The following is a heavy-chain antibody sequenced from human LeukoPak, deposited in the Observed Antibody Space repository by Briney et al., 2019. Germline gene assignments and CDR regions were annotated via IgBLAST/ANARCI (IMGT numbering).Heavy chain of an antibody. CDR3: ARDGIGTMIVVAMWRIFDY. D-gene: IGHD3-22*01. J-gene: IGHJ4*02. CDR2: IWYDGSNK. Sequence: QPGRSLRLSCAASGFTFSSYGMHWVRQAPGKGLEWVAVIWYDGSNKYYADSVKGRFTISRDNSKNTLYLQMNSLRAEDTAVYYCARDGIGTMIVVAMWRIFDYWGQGTLVTVSS. CDR1: GFTFSSYG. V-gene: IGHV3-33*01.